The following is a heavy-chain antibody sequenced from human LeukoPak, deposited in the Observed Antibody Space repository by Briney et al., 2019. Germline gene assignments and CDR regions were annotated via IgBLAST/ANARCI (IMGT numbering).Heavy chain of an antibody. CDR1: GGSISSSIYY. V-gene: IGHV4-39*07. Sequence: SETLSLTCNVSGGSISSSIYYWGWIRQPPGKGLEWIGNIYYSGSTNYNPSLKSRVTISADTSSNHFSLNLSPVTAADTAVYYCARSKDIRMGSEREIEMDYWGKGTLVNVSS. J-gene: IGHJ4*02. D-gene: IGHD5-24*01. CDR2: IYYSGST. CDR3: ARSKDIRMGSEREIEMDY.